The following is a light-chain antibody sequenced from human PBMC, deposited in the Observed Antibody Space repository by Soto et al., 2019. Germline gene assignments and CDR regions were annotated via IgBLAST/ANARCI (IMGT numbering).Light chain of an antibody. V-gene: IGKV3-15*01. CDR2: GAS. J-gene: IGKJ4*01. Sequence: EIVMTQSPATLSVSLGERATLSCRASQSVSNKLAWYQQKPGQAPRLLIFGASARATGIPARFSGSGSGTEFTLTITSLQSEDFAIYYCQQYGDWPLTFGGGAKVEIE. CDR3: QQYGDWPLT. CDR1: QSVSNK.